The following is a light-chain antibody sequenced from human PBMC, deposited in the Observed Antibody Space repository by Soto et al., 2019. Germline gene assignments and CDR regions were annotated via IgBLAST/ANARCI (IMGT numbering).Light chain of an antibody. Sequence: QSALTQPASVSGSPGQSITISCTGTSSDVGGYNYVSWYQQHPGKAPKLMIYEVSNRPLGVSNRFSGSRSGNTASLTISGPQAEDEAEYYCNSYTSNSTFVFGTGTKLTVL. CDR2: EVS. CDR1: SSDVGGYNY. CDR3: NSYTSNSTFV. V-gene: IGLV2-14*01. J-gene: IGLJ1*01.